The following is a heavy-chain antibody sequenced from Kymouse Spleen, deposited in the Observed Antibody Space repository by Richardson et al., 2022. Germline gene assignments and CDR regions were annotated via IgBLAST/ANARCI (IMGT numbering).Heavy chain of an antibody. CDR1: GFTFSDHY. CDR3: AREAYYYGSGSYPLDY. J-gene: IGHJ4*02. CDR2: TRNKANSYTT. V-gene: IGHV3-72*01. D-gene: IGHD3-10*01. Sequence: EVQLVESGGGLVQPGGSLRLSCAASGFTFSDHYMDWVRQAPGKGLEWVGRTRNKANSYTTEYAASVKGRFTISRDDSKNSLYLQMNSLKTEDTAVYYCAREAYYYGSGSYPLDYWGQGTLVTVSS.